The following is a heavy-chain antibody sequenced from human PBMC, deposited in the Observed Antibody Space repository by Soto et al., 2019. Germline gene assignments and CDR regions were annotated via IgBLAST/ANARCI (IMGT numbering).Heavy chain of an antibody. Sequence: QLQLQESGPGLVKPSETLSLSCTVSGGSITSSFYWGWIRQPPGKGLEWIGSIYGTGNTYYNPSLXXRVTISAYTSKNQFSLNLISVTAADTAVYYCRSSSRYSTDVWGQGATVTVSS. CDR2: IYGTGNT. CDR1: GGSITSSFY. CDR3: RSSSRYSTDV. D-gene: IGHD6-13*01. J-gene: IGHJ6*02. V-gene: IGHV4-39*01.